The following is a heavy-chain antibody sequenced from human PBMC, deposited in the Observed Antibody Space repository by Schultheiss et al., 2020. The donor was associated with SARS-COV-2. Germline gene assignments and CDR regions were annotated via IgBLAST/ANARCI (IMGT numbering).Heavy chain of an antibody. CDR3: AREGVGDILTGYYYYY. CDR2: INHSGST. J-gene: IGHJ4*02. Sequence: SETLSLTCAVYGGSFSGYYWSWIRQPPGKGLEWIGEINHSGSTNYNPSLKSRVTMSVDTSKNQFSLKLSSVTAADTAVYYCAREGVGDILTGYYYYYWGQGTLVTVSS. D-gene: IGHD3-9*01. CDR1: GGSFSGYY. V-gene: IGHV4-34*01.